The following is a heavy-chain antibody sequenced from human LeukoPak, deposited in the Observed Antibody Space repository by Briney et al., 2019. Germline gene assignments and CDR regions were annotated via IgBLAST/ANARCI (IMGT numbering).Heavy chain of an antibody. CDR1: GGSISSYY. CDR3: ARDSGPFDY. Sequence: SSETLSLTCTVSGGSISSYYWSWIRQPPGKGLEWIGYIYYSGSTNYNPSLKSRVTISVDTSKNQFSLKLSSVTAADTAVYYCARDSGPFDYWGQGTLVTVSS. D-gene: IGHD1-1*01. CDR2: IYYSGST. J-gene: IGHJ4*02. V-gene: IGHV4-59*01.